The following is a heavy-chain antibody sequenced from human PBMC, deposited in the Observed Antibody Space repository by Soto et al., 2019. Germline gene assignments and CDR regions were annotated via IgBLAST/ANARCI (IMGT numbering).Heavy chain of an antibody. J-gene: IGHJ6*02. CDR1: GFTFSSYA. CDR3: AKEAVATIHYYYYGMDV. V-gene: IGHV3-23*01. D-gene: IGHD5-12*01. Sequence: EVQLLESGGGLVQPGGSLRLSCAASGFTFSSYAMSWVRQAPGKGLEWVSAISGSGGSTYYADSVKGRFTISRDNSTNTLYLQMNSLRDEDTAVYYCAKEAVATIHYYYYGMDVWGQGTTVTVSS. CDR2: ISGSGGST.